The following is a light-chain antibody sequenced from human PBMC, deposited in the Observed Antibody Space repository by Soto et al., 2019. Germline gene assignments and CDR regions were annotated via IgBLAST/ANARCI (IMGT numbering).Light chain of an antibody. Sequence: QSALTQPASVSGSPGQSITISCTGTRSDVGGYMYVSWYQQHPGKAPKLMIYDVSNRPSGVSNRFSGSKFGNTASLTISGRQAEDETDYYCSSFTTSSTLVFGGGTKLTVL. J-gene: IGLJ2*01. V-gene: IGLV2-14*03. CDR1: RSDVGGYMY. CDR2: DVS. CDR3: SSFTTSSTLV.